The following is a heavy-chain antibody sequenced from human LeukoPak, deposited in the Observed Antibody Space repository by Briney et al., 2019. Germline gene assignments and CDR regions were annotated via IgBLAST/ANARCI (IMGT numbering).Heavy chain of an antibody. Sequence: GGSLRLSCAASGFTFDDYGLSWVRQVPGKGLEWVSDLNWNGASTGYADSVKGRFTISRDNAKNSLYLQMNSLRAEDTALYYCAKDLSVGATLLDYWGQGTLVTVSS. CDR3: AKDLSVGATLLDY. CDR2: LNWNGAST. D-gene: IGHD1-26*01. J-gene: IGHJ4*02. V-gene: IGHV3-20*04. CDR1: GFTFDDYG.